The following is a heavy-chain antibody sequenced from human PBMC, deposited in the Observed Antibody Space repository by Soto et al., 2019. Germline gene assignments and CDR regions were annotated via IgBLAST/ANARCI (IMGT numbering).Heavy chain of an antibody. V-gene: IGHV1-3*01. J-gene: IGHJ5*02. Sequence: ASVKVSCKASVYTFTSYAIHCVRQAPGQRLEWMGWINAGNGNTKYSQKFQGRVTITRDTSASTAYMELSSLRSEDTAVYYCARDWAYYDFWSGTQESNWFDPWGQGTLVTVSS. CDR3: ARDWAYYDFWSGTQESNWFDP. CDR2: INAGNGNT. CDR1: VYTFTSYA. D-gene: IGHD3-3*01.